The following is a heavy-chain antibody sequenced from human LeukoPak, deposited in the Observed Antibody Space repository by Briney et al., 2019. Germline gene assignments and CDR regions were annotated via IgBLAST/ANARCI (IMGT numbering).Heavy chain of an antibody. V-gene: IGHV4-59*08. J-gene: IGHJ5*02. CDR2: SYYSGST. CDR3: ARNIVGATIGWFDP. CDR1: GGSISTYY. Sequence: SETLSLTCTVSGGSISTYYWSWIRQPPGKGLEWIGYSYYSGSTNYNPSLKSRVTISVDTSKNQLSLKLSSVTAADTAVYYCARNIVGATIGWFDPWSQGTLVPVSS. D-gene: IGHD1-26*01.